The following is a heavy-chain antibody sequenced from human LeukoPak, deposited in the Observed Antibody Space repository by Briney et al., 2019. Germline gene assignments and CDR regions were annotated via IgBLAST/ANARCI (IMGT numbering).Heavy chain of an antibody. CDR3: AKGHTYYYDSSGYYDY. Sequence: GRSLRLSCAASGFTFDDYAMHWVRQAPGKCLEWVSGISWNSGSIGYADSVKGRFTISRDNAKNSLYLQMNSLRAEDMALYYCAKGHTYYYDSSGYYDYWGQGTLVTVSS. CDR2: ISWNSGSI. J-gene: IGHJ4*02. V-gene: IGHV3-9*03. D-gene: IGHD3-22*01. CDR1: GFTFDDYA.